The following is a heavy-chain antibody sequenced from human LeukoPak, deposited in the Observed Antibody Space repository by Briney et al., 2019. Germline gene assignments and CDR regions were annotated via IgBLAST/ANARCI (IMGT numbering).Heavy chain of an antibody. CDR1: GFTFSSYS. CDR3: ANPYI. CDR2: ITSSSGNI. J-gene: IGHJ3*02. Sequence: GSLRLSCVASGFTFSSYSMNWVRQAPGKGLEWVSSITSSSGNIYYAGSVKGRFTISRDNAKNSLYLQMNSLRAEDTAVCYCANPYIWGQGTMVTVSS. D-gene: IGHD1-14*01. V-gene: IGHV3-21*01.